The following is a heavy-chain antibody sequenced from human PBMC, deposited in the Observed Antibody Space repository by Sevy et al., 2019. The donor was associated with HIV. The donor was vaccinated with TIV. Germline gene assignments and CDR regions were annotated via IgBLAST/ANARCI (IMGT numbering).Heavy chain of an antibody. CDR1: GYTFTRYG. V-gene: IGHV1-18*03. J-gene: IGHJ6*02. CDR2: ISGNNDYT. D-gene: IGHD3-22*01. CDR3: ARDRNNYDSSGYPKGMDV. Sequence: ASVKVSCKASGYTFTRYGISWVRQAPGQGLEWMGWISGNNDYTNYAQKIQGRVTITTDTSTSVAYMELRSLRSDDMAVYYCARDRNNYDSSGYPKGMDVWGQGTTVTVSS.